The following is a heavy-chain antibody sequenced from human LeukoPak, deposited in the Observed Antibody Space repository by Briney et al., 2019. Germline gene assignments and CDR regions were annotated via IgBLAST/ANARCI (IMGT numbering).Heavy chain of an antibody. D-gene: IGHD3-22*01. CDR3: ARDGGKGYDSSGYPYY. V-gene: IGHV3-21*01. J-gene: IGHJ4*02. CDR2: ISSSSSYI. Sequence: GGSLRLSCAASGFTFSSDSMNWVRQAPGRGLEWVSSISSSSSYIYYADSVKGRFTISRDNAKNSLYLQMNRLRAEDTAVYYCARDGGKGYDSSGYPYYWGQGTLVTFSS. CDR1: GFTFSSDS.